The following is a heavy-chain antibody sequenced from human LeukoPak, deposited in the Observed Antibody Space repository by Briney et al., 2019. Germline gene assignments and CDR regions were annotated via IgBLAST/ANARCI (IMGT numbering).Heavy chain of an antibody. V-gene: IGHV4-30-4*01. CDR2: IYYSGST. CDR3: ARAPQYYYDSSGYYGFDY. J-gene: IGHJ4*02. D-gene: IGHD3-22*01. CDR1: GGSISSSSYY. Sequence: SETLSLTCTVSGGSISSSSYYWSWIRQPPGKGLEWIGYIYYSGSTYYNPSLKSRVTISVDTSKNQFSLKLSSVTAADTAVYYCARAPQYYYDSSGYYGFDYWGQGTLVTVSS.